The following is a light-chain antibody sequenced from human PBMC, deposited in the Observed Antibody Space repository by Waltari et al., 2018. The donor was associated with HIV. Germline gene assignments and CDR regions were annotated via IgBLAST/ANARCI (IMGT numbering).Light chain of an antibody. V-gene: IGKV3-20*01. CDR1: QSVSSSY. J-gene: IGKJ4*01. Sequence: EIVLTQSRGTLSLSPGERATLSCRASQSVSSSYLAWYQQKPGPAPRLLIYGASSRATGIPDRFSGSGSGTDFTLTISRLEPEDFAVYYCQQYGSSLPFGGGTKVEIK. CDR3: QQYGSSLP. CDR2: GAS.